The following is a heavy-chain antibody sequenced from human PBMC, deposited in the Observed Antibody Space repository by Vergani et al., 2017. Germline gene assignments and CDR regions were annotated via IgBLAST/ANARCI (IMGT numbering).Heavy chain of an antibody. CDR1: GFTFGDYA. D-gene: IGHD3-9*01. J-gene: IGHJ6*02. V-gene: IGHV3-49*03. CDR3: TRDYDSADPPSFYYDGMDV. Sequence: EVQLVESGGGLVQPGRSLRLSCTASGFTFGDYAMSWFRQAPGKGLEWVGFIRSKAYGGTTEYAASVKGRFTISRDDSKSIAYLQMNSLKTEDTAVYYCTRDYDSADPPSFYYDGMDVWGQGTTVTVSS. CDR2: IRSKAYGGTT.